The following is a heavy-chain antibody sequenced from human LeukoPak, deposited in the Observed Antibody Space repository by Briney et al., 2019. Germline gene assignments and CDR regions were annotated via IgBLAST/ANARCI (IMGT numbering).Heavy chain of an antibody. CDR2: INSDGSST. J-gene: IGHJ4*02. CDR3: ARDLPGLGIDY. D-gene: IGHD7-27*01. V-gene: IGHV3-74*01. Sequence: GGSLRLSCAASGFTFSSCWMHWVRQSPEKGLVWVSHINSDGSSTAYADSVKGRFTITRDNAKNTLYLQMDSLRADDTAVYYCARDLPGLGIDYWGQGTLVTVSS. CDR1: GFTFSSCW.